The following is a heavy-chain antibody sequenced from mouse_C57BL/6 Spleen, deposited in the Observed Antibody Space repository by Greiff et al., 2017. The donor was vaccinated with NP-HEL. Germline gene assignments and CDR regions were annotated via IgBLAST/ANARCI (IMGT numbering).Heavy chain of an antibody. D-gene: IGHD2-4*01. CDR1: GYTFTSYG. CDR2: IYPRSGNT. Sequence: QVQLKQSGAELARPGASVKLSCKASGYTFTSYGISWVKQRTGQGLEWIGEIYPRSGNTYYNEKFKGKATLTADKSSSTAYMELRSLTPEDSAVYFCARSEDYDVLYYFDYWGQGTTLTVSS. CDR3: ARSEDYDVLYYFDY. J-gene: IGHJ2*01. V-gene: IGHV1-81*01.